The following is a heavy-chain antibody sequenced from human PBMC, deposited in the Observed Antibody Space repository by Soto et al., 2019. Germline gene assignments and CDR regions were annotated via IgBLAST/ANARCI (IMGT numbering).Heavy chain of an antibody. CDR2: INGYNGNT. D-gene: IGHD6-19*01. V-gene: IGHV1-18*01. CDR3: AREGSAPYYYYGMDV. Sequence: QVQLEQSGAEVKKPGDSMKVSCKASGYIFTTYGISWVRQAPGQGLEWMGWINGYNGNTDYPQKRQGRVTMTTDTSTSTAYMELRSLRSDDTAVYYCAREGSAPYYYYGMDVWGQGTTVTVSS. J-gene: IGHJ6*02. CDR1: GYIFTTYG.